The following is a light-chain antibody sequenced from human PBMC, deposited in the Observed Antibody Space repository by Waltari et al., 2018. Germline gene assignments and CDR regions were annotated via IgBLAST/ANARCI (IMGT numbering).Light chain of an antibody. Sequence: EIVLTQSPGTLSLSPGERATLSCRASQSVTSISLTWYQQNLGQAPRLLIYGTSSRATGIPDRFSGSGSGTDFTLTISRLEPEDFAVYYCQQYDGEVLTFGGGTKVEI. CDR2: GTS. J-gene: IGKJ4*01. CDR3: QQYDGEVLT. CDR1: QSVTSIS. V-gene: IGKV3-20*01.